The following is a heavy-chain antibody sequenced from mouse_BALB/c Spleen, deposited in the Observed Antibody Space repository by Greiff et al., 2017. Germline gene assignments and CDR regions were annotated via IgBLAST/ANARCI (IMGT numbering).Heavy chain of an antibody. Sequence: VQLQQSGAELAKPGASVKMSCKASGYTFTSYWMHWVKQRPGQGLEWIGYINPSTGYTEYNQKFKDKATLTADKSSSTAYMQLSSLTSEDSAVYYCARWHPRYWGQGTTLTVSS. D-gene: IGHD3-1*01. CDR2: INPSTGYT. CDR3: ARWHPRY. CDR1: GYTFTSYW. J-gene: IGHJ2*01. V-gene: IGHV1-7*01.